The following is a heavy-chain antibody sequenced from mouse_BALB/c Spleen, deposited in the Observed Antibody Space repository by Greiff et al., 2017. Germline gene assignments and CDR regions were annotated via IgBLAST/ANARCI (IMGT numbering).Heavy chain of an antibody. V-gene: IGHV6-6*02. CDR3: TSLYYYGSRNWYFDV. CDR2: IRLKSNNYAT. CDR1: GFTFSNYW. Sequence: EVKLVESGGGLVQPGGSMKLSCVASGFTFSNYWMNWVRQSPEKGLEWVAEIRLKSNNYATHYAESVKGRFTISRDDSKSSVYLQMNNLRAEDTGIYYCTSLYYYGSRNWYFDVWGAGTTVTVSS. J-gene: IGHJ1*01. D-gene: IGHD1-1*01.